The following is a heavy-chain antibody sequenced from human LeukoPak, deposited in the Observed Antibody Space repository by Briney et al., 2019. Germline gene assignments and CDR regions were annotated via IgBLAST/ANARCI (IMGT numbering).Heavy chain of an antibody. V-gene: IGHV1-2*02. CDR1: GYTFTNYY. Sequence: ASVKVSCKASGYTFTNYYMHWVRQAPGQGLEWMGWINPNSGGTKCAQNFQGRVTMTRDTSISTAYMELSRLRSDDTAVYYCARDSAVYDSSGYFLHAFDIWGQGTMVTVSS. J-gene: IGHJ3*02. CDR2: INPNSGGT. D-gene: IGHD3-22*01. CDR3: ARDSAVYDSSGYFLHAFDI.